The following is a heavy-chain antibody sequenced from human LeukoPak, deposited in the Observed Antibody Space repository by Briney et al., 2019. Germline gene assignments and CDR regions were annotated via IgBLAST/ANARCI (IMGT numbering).Heavy chain of an antibody. CDR2: ISGSGGST. CDR1: EFTFSNYA. D-gene: IGHD2-15*01. CDR3: AKGILSVNDY. V-gene: IGHV3-23*01. Sequence: GGSLRLSCAASEFTFSNYAMSWVRQAPGKGLEWVSVISGSGGSTYYADSVKGRFTISRDNSKNTLFLQMNSLRAEDTAVHYCAKGILSVNDYWGQGTLVTVSS. J-gene: IGHJ4*02.